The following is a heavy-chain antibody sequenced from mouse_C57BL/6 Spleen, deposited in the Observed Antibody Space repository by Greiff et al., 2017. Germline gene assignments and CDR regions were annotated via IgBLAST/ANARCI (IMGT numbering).Heavy chain of an antibody. V-gene: IGHV1-7*01. J-gene: IGHJ2*01. CDR1: GYTFTSYW. D-gene: IGHD1-1*01. CDR3: ARGSSSFLYFDY. CDR2: INPSSGYT. Sequence: VQRVESGAELAKPGASVKLSCKASGYTFTSYWMHWVKQRPGQGLEWIGYINPSSGYTKYNQKFKDKATLTADKSSSTAYMQLGSLTYEDSAVYYCARGSSSFLYFDYWGQGTTLTVSS.